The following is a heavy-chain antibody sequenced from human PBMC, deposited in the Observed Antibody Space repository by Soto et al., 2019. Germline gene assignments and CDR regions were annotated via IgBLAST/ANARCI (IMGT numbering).Heavy chain of an antibody. CDR2: IYYSGST. D-gene: IGHD4-17*01. CDR3: ERVGYTDYGDYSIDN. J-gene: IGHJ4*02. Sequence: FVTLSLTCSVFEGSSSSGDYYRNWISQPPGKGLEWIGHIYYSGSTNYNPSLKSRVTISVDTSKNQFSLKLSSVTAADTAVYYCERVGYTDYGDYSIDNWGQGTLVNVSS. V-gene: IGHV4-61*08. CDR1: EGSSSSGDYY.